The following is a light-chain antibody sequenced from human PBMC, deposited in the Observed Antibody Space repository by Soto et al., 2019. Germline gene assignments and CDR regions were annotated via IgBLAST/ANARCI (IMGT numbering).Light chain of an antibody. J-gene: IGLJ2*01. V-gene: IGLV1-40*01. CDR1: RSNIGAGYD. Sequence: QSVLTHPPSVSGAPGQRVTISCTGSRSNIGAGYDVHWYQQLPGTAPKLLIYGNSNRPSGVPDRFSGSKSGTSASLAITGLQAEDEADYYCQSYDSSLSGVVFGGGTQLTVL. CDR2: GNS. CDR3: QSYDSSLSGVV.